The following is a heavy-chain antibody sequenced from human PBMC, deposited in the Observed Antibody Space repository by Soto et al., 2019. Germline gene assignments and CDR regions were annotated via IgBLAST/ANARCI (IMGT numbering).Heavy chain of an antibody. V-gene: IGHV3-21*01. J-gene: IGHJ6*02. Sequence: EVQLVESGGGLVQPGGSLKLSCAASGFTFSSYSMNWVRQAPGKGLGWVSSISSSSTYIYYADSVKGRFTISRDNAKNSLYLQINSLRAEDTAVYYCARAVLPNYYYYGMDVWGQGTRVTVSS. CDR1: GFTFSSYS. CDR2: ISSSSTYI. CDR3: ARAVLPNYYYYGMDV.